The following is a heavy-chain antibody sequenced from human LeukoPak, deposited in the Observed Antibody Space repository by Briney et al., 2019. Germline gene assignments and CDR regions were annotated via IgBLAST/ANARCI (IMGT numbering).Heavy chain of an antibody. V-gene: IGHV4-4*02. CDR1: GGSISSSNW. CDR3: ARDLGEYHHNWFDP. Sequence: SGTLSLTCAVSGGSISSSNWWSWVRQPPGKGLEWIGEIYHSGSTNYNPSLKSRVTISVDKSKNQFSLKLSSVTAADTAVYYCARDLGEYHHNWFDPWGQGTLVTLSS. J-gene: IGHJ5*02. D-gene: IGHD3-10*01. CDR2: IYHSGST.